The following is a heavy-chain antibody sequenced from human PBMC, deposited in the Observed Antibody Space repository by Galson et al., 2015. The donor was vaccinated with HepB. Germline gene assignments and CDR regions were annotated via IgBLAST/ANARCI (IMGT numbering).Heavy chain of an antibody. CDR2: IYSGGST. Sequence: SLRLSCAVSGFTVSSSYMSWVRRAPGKGLEWVSVIYSGGSTKYADSVKGRFTISGDNSKNTLYLQMNSLRAEDTAVYYCARCHYYDRSGYYYFDDWGQGALVTVSS. CDR1: GFTVSSSY. V-gene: IGHV3-53*01. CDR3: ARCHYYDRSGYYYFDD. J-gene: IGHJ4*02. D-gene: IGHD3-22*01.